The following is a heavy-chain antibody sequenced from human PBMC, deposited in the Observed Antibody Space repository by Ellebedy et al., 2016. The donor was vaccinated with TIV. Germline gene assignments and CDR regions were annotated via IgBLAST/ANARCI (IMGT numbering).Heavy chain of an antibody. CDR3: ASGYCSSTSCYLDY. J-gene: IGHJ4*02. CDR2: IYHSGST. D-gene: IGHD2-2*03. CDR1: GGSISSYY. Sequence: MPSETLSLTCTVSGGSISSYYWSWIRQPPGKGLEWIGYIYHSGSTNSNPSLKNRVTISVDTSKNQFYLKLNSVTAADTAVYYCASGYCSSTSCYLDYWGQGTLVTVSS. V-gene: IGHV4-59*08.